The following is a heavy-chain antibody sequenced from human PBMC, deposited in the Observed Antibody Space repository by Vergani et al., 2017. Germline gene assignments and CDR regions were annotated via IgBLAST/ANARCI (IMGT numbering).Heavy chain of an antibody. CDR1: GFSFNDYA. D-gene: IGHD3-3*01. Sequence: ETQLQDSGGGLVQPGGSLRLSCVASGFSFNDYAMGWVRQAPGKGLEWVSSISNSGGTTYYADFVKGRFTISRDVSTNTLYLQMNSLRPEDTALYYCAKDGITVVGVGYWYFDLWVRGALVTVSS. V-gene: IGHV3-23*01. CDR3: AKDGITVVGVGYWYFDL. CDR2: ISNSGGTT. J-gene: IGHJ2*01.